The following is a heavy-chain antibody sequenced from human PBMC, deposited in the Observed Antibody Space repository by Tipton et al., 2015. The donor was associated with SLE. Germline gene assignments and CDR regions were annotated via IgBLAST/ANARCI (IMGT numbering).Heavy chain of an antibody. CDR3: ARHTYYSFEY. J-gene: IGHJ4*02. CDR1: GFTFANYW. CDR2: IKQDGIGK. D-gene: IGHD4-11*01. Sequence: SLRLSCVASGFTFANYWMTWVRQAPGKGLEWVANIKQDGIGKSYVDSLKGRFTVSRDNAKNTVYLQMNNLRAEDTAMYFCARHTYYSFEYWGQVTLVTVSS. V-gene: IGHV3-7*01.